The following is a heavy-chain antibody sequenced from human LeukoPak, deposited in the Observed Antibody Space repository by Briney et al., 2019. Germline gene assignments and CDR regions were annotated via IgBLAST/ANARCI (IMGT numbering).Heavy chain of an antibody. CDR3: ARRVPEKAFDI. J-gene: IGHJ3*02. Sequence: TGGSLRLSCAASGFTFSDYYMSWIRQAPGRGLEWVSYTSSSSYTNYADSVKGRFTISRDNGKNSLNLQMNSLRAEDTAIYYCARRVPEKAFDIWGQGTKVTVSS. CDR2: TSSSSYT. CDR1: GFTFSDYY. V-gene: IGHV3-11*03.